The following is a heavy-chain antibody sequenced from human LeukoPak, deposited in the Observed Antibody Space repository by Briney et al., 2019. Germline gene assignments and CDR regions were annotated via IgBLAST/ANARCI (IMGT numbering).Heavy chain of an antibody. V-gene: IGHV4-39*01. J-gene: IGHJ4*02. CDR3: ARQVYSGYDKPDY. D-gene: IGHD5-12*01. Sequence: SETLSLTCTVSGGSISSSSYYWGWIRQPPGKGLEWIGSIYYSGSTYYNPSLKSRVTISVDTSKNQFSLKLSSVTAADTAVYYCARQVYSGYDKPDYWGQGTLVTVSS. CDR2: IYYSGST. CDR1: GGSISSSSYY.